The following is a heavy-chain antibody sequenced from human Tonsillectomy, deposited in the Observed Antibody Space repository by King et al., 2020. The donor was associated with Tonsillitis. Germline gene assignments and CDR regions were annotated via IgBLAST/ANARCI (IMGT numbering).Heavy chain of an antibody. CDR1: GFTFSDYY. CDR3: ARAKDFVGA. V-gene: IGHV3-11*01. CDR2: ISNICSSI. D-gene: IGHD2-15*01. Sequence: QLVQSGGGLVKPGGSLRLSCAASGFTFSDYYMTWIRQAPGKGLEWVSYISNICSSIYSADSVKGRFTISRDNAKNSLYLQMNSLRAEDTAVYYCARAKDFVGAWGQGTLVTVSS. J-gene: IGHJ4*02.